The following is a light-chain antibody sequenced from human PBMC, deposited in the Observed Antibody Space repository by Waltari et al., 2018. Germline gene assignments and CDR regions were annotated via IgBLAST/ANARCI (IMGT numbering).Light chain of an antibody. CDR1: QRISKY. V-gene: IGKV3-20*01. J-gene: IGKJ1*01. CDR2: QAP. Sequence: EIVLTQSPGTLSLAPGERATLSCRASQRISKYLAWYQQKPGQAPRLLIYQAPSRAAGIPDRFSGSGYGTDFSLTISRLEPEDFAVYYCQHYESLPVTFGQGTKVEIK. CDR3: QHYESLPVT.